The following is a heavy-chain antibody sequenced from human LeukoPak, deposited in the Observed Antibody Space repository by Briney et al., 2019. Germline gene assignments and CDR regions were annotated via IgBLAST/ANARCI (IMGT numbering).Heavy chain of an antibody. CDR1: GYTLTELS. J-gene: IGHJ6*02. D-gene: IGHD2-15*01. Sequence: ASVKVSCKVSGYTLTELSMHWVRQAPGKGLEWMGGFDPEDGETIYAQKFQGRVTMTEDTSTDTAYMELSSLRSEDTAVYYCATVFGYCSGGSCYSIRFRGMDVWGQGTTVTVSS. V-gene: IGHV1-24*01. CDR3: ATVFGYCSGGSCYSIRFRGMDV. CDR2: FDPEDGET.